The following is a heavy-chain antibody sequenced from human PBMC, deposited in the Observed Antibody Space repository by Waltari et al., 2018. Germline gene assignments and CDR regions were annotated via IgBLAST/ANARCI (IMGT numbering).Heavy chain of an antibody. CDR3: ARDGGCVDI. CDR1: GFTFSSYS. V-gene: IGHV3-48*01. Sequence: EVQLVESGGGLVQPGGSLRLSCAASGFTFSSYSMNWVRQAPGKGLEWVAYISSSSSTIYYADSVKGRFTISRDNAKNSLYLQRNSLRAEDTAVYYCARDGGCVDIWGQGTMFTVSS. D-gene: IGHD3-16*01. CDR2: ISSSSSTI. J-gene: IGHJ3*02.